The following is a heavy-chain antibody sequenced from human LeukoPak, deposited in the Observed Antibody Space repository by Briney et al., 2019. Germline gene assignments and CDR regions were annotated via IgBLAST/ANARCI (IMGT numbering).Heavy chain of an antibody. CDR3: ARDYDFWSGSQARFDY. D-gene: IGHD3-3*01. V-gene: IGHV3-30*04. Sequence: GGSLRLSCAAPGFTFSSYAMHWVRQAPGKGLEWVAVISYDGSNKYYADSVKGRFTISRDNSKNTLYLQMNSLRAEDTAVYYCARDYDFWSGSQARFDYWGQGTLVTVSS. CDR2: ISYDGSNK. CDR1: GFTFSSYA. J-gene: IGHJ4*02.